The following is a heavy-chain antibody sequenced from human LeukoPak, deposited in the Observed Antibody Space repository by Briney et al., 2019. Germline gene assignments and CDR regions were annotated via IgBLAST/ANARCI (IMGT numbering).Heavy chain of an antibody. Sequence: PSETLSLTCNVSGGSISSGDKYWSWIRQPPGKGLEWIGYIYYSGSTYYNPSLKSRLTFSVDTSENQFSLHLTSVTAADTAVYFGARVTRWAGLAFWGQGTLVTVSS. CDR2: IYYSGST. J-gene: IGHJ4*02. D-gene: IGHD2-21*01. CDR1: GGSISSGDKY. V-gene: IGHV4-30-4*01. CDR3: ARVTRWAGLAF.